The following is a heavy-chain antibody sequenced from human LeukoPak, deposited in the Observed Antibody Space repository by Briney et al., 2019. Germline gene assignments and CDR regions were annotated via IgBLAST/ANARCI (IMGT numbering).Heavy chain of an antibody. CDR1: GFAFSSYS. J-gene: IGHJ4*02. D-gene: IGHD2-15*01. V-gene: IGHV3-21*06. CDR3: TRLGCSRGSCYDY. Sequence: GGSLRLSCAASGFAFSSYSMNWVRQAPGKGLEWVSSISSSNNYIYYADSVKGRFTISRDNTKNSLHLQMNSLRAEDTAVYYCTRLGCSRGSCYDYWGQGTLVTVSS. CDR2: ISSSNNYI.